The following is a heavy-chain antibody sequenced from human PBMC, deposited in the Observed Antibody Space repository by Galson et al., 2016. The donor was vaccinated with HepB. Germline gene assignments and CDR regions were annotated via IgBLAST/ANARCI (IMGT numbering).Heavy chain of an antibody. J-gene: IGHJ4*02. CDR3: ARDDVMGDANYFDY. D-gene: IGHD1-26*01. CDR2: ISYDGSKK. V-gene: IGHV3-30-3*01. Sequence: SLRLSCAASGFTFSSYAMDWVRQAPGKGLEWVAVISYDGSKKYYADSVEGRVTISRDNSKNTLYLQINNLRAEDTAVYYCARDDVMGDANYFDYWGQGTLVTVSS. CDR1: GFTFSSYA.